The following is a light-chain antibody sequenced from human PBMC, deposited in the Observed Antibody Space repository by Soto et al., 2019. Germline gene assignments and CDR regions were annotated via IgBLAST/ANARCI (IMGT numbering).Light chain of an antibody. V-gene: IGKV3-15*01. Sequence: EIVMTQSAATLSGSPGERATLSCRASQSVGSDLAWYQQKHGQAPRLVIYGASTRATGIPARFSGSGYGTEFNLTINSLQSEDFAIYYCQQYNNWPRTFGQGTKVDIK. J-gene: IGKJ1*01. CDR2: GAS. CDR3: QQYNNWPRT. CDR1: QSVGSD.